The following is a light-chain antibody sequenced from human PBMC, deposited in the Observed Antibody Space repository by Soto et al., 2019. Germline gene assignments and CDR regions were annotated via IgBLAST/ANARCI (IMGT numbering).Light chain of an antibody. CDR1: NIGSKS. CDR2: DDS. J-gene: IGLJ3*02. Sequence: SYELTQTPSVSVAPGQTARITCGGTNIGSKSVHWYQQKPGQAPVLVVYDDSDRPSGIPERFSGSNSGNTATLTISRVEAGAEADYYCQVWDSSSDHPWVFGGGTKLTVL. V-gene: IGLV3-21*02. CDR3: QVWDSSSDHPWV.